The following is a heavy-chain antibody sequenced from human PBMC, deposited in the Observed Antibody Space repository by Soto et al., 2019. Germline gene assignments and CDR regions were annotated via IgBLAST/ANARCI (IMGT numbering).Heavy chain of an antibody. CDR2: IYYSGST. CDR3: ARVANYYDSSGYNPFDY. D-gene: IGHD3-22*01. V-gene: IGHV4-31*03. Sequence: QVQLQESGPGLVKPSQTLSLTCTVSGGSISSGGYYWSWIRQHPGKGLEWIGYIYYSGSTYYHPSLKCRVTKSVDTSKNQFALKLSSVTAADTAVYYCARVANYYDSSGYNPFDYWGQGTLVTVSS. J-gene: IGHJ4*02. CDR1: GGSISSGGYY.